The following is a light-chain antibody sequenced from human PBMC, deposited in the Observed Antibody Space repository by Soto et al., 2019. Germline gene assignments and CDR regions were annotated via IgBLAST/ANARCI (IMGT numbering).Light chain of an antibody. CDR2: GSS. V-gene: IGKV3-15*01. CDR3: KQYTNWPPYT. CDR1: QSIRRN. J-gene: IGKJ2*01. Sequence: EIVMTQSPATLYVSPGERVTLACRASQSIRRNLAWYQQKPGQAPRLLIYGSSTRDTDVPARFSGSGSGTDFTLTISSLQSEDFAVYYCKQYTNWPPYTFGQGTKLEIK.